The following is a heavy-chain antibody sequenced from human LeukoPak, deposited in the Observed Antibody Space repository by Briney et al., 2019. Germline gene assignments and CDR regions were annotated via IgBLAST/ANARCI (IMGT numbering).Heavy chain of an antibody. CDR3: ARIYYGSGTYRGFDY. Sequence: SETLSLTCAVYGGSFSGYYWTWIRQPPAKGLEWIGEINHSGSTNYNPSLKSRVTISVDTSKNQFSLKLSSVTAADTAVYYCARIYYGSGTYRGFDYWGQGTLVTVSS. J-gene: IGHJ4*02. D-gene: IGHD3-10*01. CDR2: INHSGST. V-gene: IGHV4-34*01. CDR1: GGSFSGYY.